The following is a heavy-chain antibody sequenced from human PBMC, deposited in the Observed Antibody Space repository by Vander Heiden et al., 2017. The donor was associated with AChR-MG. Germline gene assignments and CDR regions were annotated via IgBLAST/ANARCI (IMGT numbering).Heavy chain of an antibody. CDR2: ISSSSSYI. CDR1: GFTFSSYS. D-gene: IGHD3-3*01. J-gene: IGHJ6*02. CDR3: ARGNPPYDFWSGYYGYYYYGMDV. V-gene: IGHV3-21*01. Sequence: EVQLVESGGGLVKPGGSLRLSCAASGFTFSSYSMNWVRQAPGKGLEWVSSISSSSSYIYYADSVKGRFTISRDNAKNSLYLQMNSLRAEDTAVYYCARGNPPYDFWSGYYGYYYYGMDVWGQGTTVTVSS.